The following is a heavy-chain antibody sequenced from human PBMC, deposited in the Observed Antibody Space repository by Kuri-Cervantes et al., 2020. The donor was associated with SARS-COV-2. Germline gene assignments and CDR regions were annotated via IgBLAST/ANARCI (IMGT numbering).Heavy chain of an antibody. CDR1: GGTFSSYA. CDR2: IIPILGTP. V-gene: IGHV1-69*13. J-gene: IGHJ2*01. Sequence: SVKVSCKASGGTFSSYAVSWVRQAPGQGLEWMGGIIPILGTPNYAQKFQGRVTITADESTSTAYMGLSSLRSEDTAVYYCARGCDYVDWYFDLWGRGTLVTVSS. CDR3: ARGCDYVDWYFDL. D-gene: IGHD4-17*01.